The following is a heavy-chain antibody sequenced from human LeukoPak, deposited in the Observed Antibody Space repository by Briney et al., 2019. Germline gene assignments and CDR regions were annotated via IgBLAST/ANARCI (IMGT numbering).Heavy chain of an antibody. D-gene: IGHD6-6*01. CDR1: GFTFSSYA. CDR2: ISYDGSNK. Sequence: GGSLRLSCAASGFTFSSYAMHWVRQAPGKGLEWVAVISYDGSNKYYAGSVKGRFTISRDNSKNTLYLQMNSLRAEDTAVYYCARRGGSSSRGVDYWGQGTLVTVSS. V-gene: IGHV3-30-3*01. CDR3: ARRGGSSSRGVDY. J-gene: IGHJ4*02.